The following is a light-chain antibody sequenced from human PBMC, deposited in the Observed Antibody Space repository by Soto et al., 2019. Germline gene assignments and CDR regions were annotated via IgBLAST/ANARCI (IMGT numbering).Light chain of an antibody. CDR3: SSYTSDTSYV. CDR2: AVS. V-gene: IGLV2-14*01. J-gene: IGLJ1*01. CDR1: SSDVGLYDY. Sequence: QSALTHPASVSWSPGHSITISCTGTSSDVGLYDYVSWYQQHPGKAPQLMIYAVSNRPSGVSNRFSASKSGNTASLFISGLQAEEEADYYCSSYTSDTSYVFGSGTKATVL.